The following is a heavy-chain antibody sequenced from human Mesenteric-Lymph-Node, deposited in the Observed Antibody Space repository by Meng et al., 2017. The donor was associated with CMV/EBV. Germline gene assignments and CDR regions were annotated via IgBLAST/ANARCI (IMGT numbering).Heavy chain of an antibody. D-gene: IGHD2-2*01. CDR2: LVGSSSAL. J-gene: IGHJ3*02. Sequence: GESLKISCAASGFTFSSYSMNWVRQAPGKGLEWVSHLVGSSSALYYADSVKGRFTISRDNDKSSLYLQMDSLRVEDTAVYYCARLRGGGCSGTTCSNAFDIWGQGTMVTVSS. CDR1: GFTFSSYS. V-gene: IGHV3-48*04. CDR3: ARLRGGGCSGTTCSNAFDI.